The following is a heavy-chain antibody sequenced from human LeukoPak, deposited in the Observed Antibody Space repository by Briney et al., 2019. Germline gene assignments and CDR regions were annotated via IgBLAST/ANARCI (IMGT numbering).Heavy chain of an antibody. D-gene: IGHD6-13*01. CDR1: GFTFSSYW. Sequence: GGSLRLSYAASGFTFSSYWMSWVRQAPGKGLEWVANIKQDGSEKYYVDSVKGRFTISRDNSKNTLYLQINSLRAEDTAVYYCASLSGAAAGYFDYWGQGTLVTVSS. CDR2: IKQDGSEK. J-gene: IGHJ4*02. CDR3: ASLSGAAAGYFDY. V-gene: IGHV3-7*01.